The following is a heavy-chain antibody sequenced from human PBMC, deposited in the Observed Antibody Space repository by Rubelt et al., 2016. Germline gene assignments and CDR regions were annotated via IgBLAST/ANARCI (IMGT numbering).Heavy chain of an antibody. J-gene: IGHJ4*02. V-gene: IGHV3-74*01. CDR3: ASSIFCTDGVCYGGFDY. Sequence: VESGGGLVQPGGSLRLSCAASGFTFRNYWMHWVRQVPGKGLVWVSRINNDGSSISYVDSVKGRFTMSRDNAKNTLYLQMNSLRAEDTAIYYCASSIFCTDGVCYGGFDYWGQGTLVTVSS. CDR1: GFTFRNYW. D-gene: IGHD2-8*01. CDR2: INNDGSSI.